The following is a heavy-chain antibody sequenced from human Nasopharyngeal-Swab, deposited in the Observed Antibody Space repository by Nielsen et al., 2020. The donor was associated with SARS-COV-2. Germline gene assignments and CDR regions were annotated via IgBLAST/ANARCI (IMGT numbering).Heavy chain of an antibody. CDR2: IHHSGST. J-gene: IGHJ4*02. Sequence: SETLSLTFTVSGDSITTYYWSWIRQPPGKGLEWMGYIHHSGSTNDNPSLRSRVTISVDTSKNQFSLKLSSVTAADTAVYYCARVFCSTTSCYSFDYWGQGTLVTVSS. D-gene: IGHD2-2*01. CDR3: ARVFCSTTSCYSFDY. V-gene: IGHV4-59*01. CDR1: GDSITTYY.